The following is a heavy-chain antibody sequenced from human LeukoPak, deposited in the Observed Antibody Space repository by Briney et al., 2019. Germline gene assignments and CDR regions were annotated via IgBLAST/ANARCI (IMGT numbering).Heavy chain of an antibody. J-gene: IGHJ1*01. CDR3: ATPAYAPHKVYFQH. CDR2: VDPEDGKT. Sequence: GATVKISCKVSGYTFTDYYMHWVQQAPGKGLGWMGLVDPEDGKTIYAEKFQGRVTITADTSTDTAYMELSSLRFEDTAVYYCATPAYAPHKVYFQHWGQGTLVTVSS. CDR1: GYTFTDYY. D-gene: IGHD4-17*01. V-gene: IGHV1-69-2*01.